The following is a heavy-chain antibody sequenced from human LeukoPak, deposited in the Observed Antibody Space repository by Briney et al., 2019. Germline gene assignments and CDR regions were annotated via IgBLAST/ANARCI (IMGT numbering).Heavy chain of an antibody. CDR2: INPNSGGT. V-gene: IGHV1-2*02. Sequence: ASVKVSCKASGYTFTGYYMHWVRQAPGQGLEWMGWINPNSGGTNYSQKFQGRVTMTRDTSISTAYMELSRLRSDDTAVYYCARELGGSYYEFDPWGQGTLVTVSS. J-gene: IGHJ5*02. D-gene: IGHD1-26*01. CDR1: GYTFTGYY. CDR3: ARELGGSYYEFDP.